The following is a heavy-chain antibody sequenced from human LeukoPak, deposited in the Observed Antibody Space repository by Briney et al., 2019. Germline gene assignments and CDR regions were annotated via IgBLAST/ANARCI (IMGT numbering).Heavy chain of an antibody. CDR1: GGSFSGYY. CDR3: ARDRYYSSSYMDV. V-gene: IGHV4-34*01. D-gene: IGHD2-2*01. CDR2: INHSGST. J-gene: IGHJ6*03. Sequence: SETLSLTCAVYGGSFSGYYWSWIRQPPGKGLEWIGEINHSGSTNYNPSLKSRVTISVDTSKNQFSLKLSSVTAADTAVYYCARDRYYSSSYMDVWGKGTTVTVSS.